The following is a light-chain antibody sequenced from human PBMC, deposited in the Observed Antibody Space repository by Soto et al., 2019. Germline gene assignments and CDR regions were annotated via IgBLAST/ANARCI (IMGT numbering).Light chain of an antibody. Sequence: QPVLTQPPSVSGAPGQRVTISCTGSSSNIGAGYDVHWYQQLPGTAPKLLIYGNSNRPSGVPDRFSGSKSGTSASLAITGLQAEYEADYYCQSYDSSLSGPVVFGGGTKLTVL. V-gene: IGLV1-40*01. CDR3: QSYDSSLSGPVV. CDR2: GNS. CDR1: SSNIGAGYD. J-gene: IGLJ2*01.